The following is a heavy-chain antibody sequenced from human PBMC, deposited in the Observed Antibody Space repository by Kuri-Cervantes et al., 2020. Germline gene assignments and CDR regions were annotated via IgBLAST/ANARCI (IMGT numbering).Heavy chain of an antibody. CDR2: ISGSGGST. CDR1: GFTFSDYY. Sequence: ETLSLTCAASGFTFSDYYMSWIRQAPGKGLEWVSAISGSGGSTYYADSVKGRFTISRDNSKNTLYLQINSLRAEDTAVYYCARDPPGGWTDYWGQGTLVTVSS. CDR3: ARDPPGGWTDY. J-gene: IGHJ4*02. V-gene: IGHV3-23*01. D-gene: IGHD6-19*01.